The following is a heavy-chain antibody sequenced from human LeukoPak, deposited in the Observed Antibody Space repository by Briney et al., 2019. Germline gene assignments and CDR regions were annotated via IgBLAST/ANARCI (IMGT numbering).Heavy chain of an antibody. Sequence: SQTLSLTCTVSGGSISSGGYYWSWIRQHPGKGLEWIGYIYYSGSTYYNPSLKSRVTISVDTSKNQFSLKLSSVTAADTAVYYCARVGEAAAEDYYYYYMDVWGKGTTVTVSS. CDR1: GGSISSGGYY. CDR2: IYYSGST. J-gene: IGHJ6*03. V-gene: IGHV4-31*03. CDR3: ARVGEAAAEDYYYYYMDV. D-gene: IGHD6-13*01.